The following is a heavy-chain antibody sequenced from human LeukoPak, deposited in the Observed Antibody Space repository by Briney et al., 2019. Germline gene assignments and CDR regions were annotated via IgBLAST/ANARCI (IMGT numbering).Heavy chain of an antibody. Sequence: GGSLRLSCAASGFTFSSYAMHWVRQAPGKGLEYVSAIISNGGSTYYANSVKGRFTISRDNSKNTLYLQMGSLRAEDMAVYYCARVGLGAFDIWGQGTMVTVSS. J-gene: IGHJ3*02. V-gene: IGHV3-64*01. CDR1: GFTFSSYA. CDR3: ARVGLGAFDI. CDR2: IISNGGST.